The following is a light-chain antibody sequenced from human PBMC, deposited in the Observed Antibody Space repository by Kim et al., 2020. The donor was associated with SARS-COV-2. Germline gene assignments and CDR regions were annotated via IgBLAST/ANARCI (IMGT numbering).Light chain of an antibody. CDR2: ENN. J-gene: IGLJ2*01. Sequence: KTVTSHCTRFIGSLTSDNVQWYQQLPGSAPTTVIYENNQRPTGVPDRFSGSNDSSSNSASLTISGLKTENKADYYFQSYDSSNHVVFGGGTLLTV. CDR1: IGSLTSDN. V-gene: IGLV6-57*03. CDR3: QSYDSSNHVV.